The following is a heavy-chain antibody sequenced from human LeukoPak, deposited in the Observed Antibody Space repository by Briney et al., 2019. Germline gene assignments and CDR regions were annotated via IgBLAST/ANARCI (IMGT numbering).Heavy chain of an antibody. J-gene: IGHJ5*02. CDR1: GFTFGDHA. Sequence: GGSLRLSCTASGFTFGDHAMSFFRQAPGKGLEWVGFIRSKAYGGTTEYAASVKGRFTISRDDSKSIAYLQMNSLKTEDTAVYYCTRDINTYYDILTGFDPWGQGTLVTVSS. CDR3: TRDINTYYDILTGFDP. CDR2: IRSKAYGGTT. V-gene: IGHV3-49*03. D-gene: IGHD3-9*01.